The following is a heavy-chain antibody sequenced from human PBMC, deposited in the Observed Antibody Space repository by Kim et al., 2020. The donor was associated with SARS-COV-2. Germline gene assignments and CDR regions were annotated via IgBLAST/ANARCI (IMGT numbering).Heavy chain of an antibody. Sequence: SETLSLTCAVYGGSFSGYYWSWIRQPPGKGLEWIGEINHSGSTNYNPSLKSRVTISVDTSKNQFSLKLSSVTAADTAVYYCARAASRPTVTTTTQYYYYYGMDVWGQGTTVTVSS. D-gene: IGHD4-17*01. J-gene: IGHJ6*02. CDR2: INHSGST. CDR3: ARAASRPTVTTTTQYYYYYGMDV. CDR1: GGSFSGYY. V-gene: IGHV4-34*01.